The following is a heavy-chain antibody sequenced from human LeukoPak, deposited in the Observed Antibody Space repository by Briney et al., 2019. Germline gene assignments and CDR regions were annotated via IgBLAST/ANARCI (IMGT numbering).Heavy chain of an antibody. CDR2: INPKSGGT. Sequence: ASVKVSCKASGYTFTGYYMHWVRQAPGQGLEGMGWINPKSGGTNYAQKFQGRVNMTRDTSISTAYMELSRLRSDDTAVYYCARADSAGTPAFDIWGQGTMVTVSS. CDR1: GYTFTGYY. V-gene: IGHV1-2*02. D-gene: IGHD6-19*01. CDR3: ARADSAGTPAFDI. J-gene: IGHJ3*02.